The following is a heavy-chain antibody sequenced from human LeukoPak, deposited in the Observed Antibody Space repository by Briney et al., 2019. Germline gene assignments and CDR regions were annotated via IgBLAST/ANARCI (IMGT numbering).Heavy chain of an antibody. J-gene: IGHJ4*02. CDR2: INHSGST. V-gene: IGHV4-34*01. CDR1: GGSFSGYY. D-gene: IGHD2-15*01. CDR3: ARGGVVAATFFDY. Sequence: SETLSLTCAVYGGSFSGYYWSWIRQPPGKGLEWIGEINHSGSTNYNPSLKSRVTISVDTSKNQFSLKLSSMTAADTAVYYCARGGVVAATFFDYWGQGTLVTVSS.